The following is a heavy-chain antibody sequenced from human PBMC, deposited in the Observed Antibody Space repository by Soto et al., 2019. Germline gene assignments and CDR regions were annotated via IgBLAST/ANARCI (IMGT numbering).Heavy chain of an antibody. J-gene: IGHJ5*02. CDR1: GGSISSYY. CDR2: IYYSGST. D-gene: IGHD5-12*01. CDR3: AREGNSGYLVSWFDP. Sequence: PSETLSLTCTVSGGSISSYYRSWIRQPPGKGLEWIGYIYYSGSTNYNPSLQSRVTISVDTSKNQFSLKLSSVTAADTAVYYCAREGNSGYLVSWFDPWGQGTLVTVSS. V-gene: IGHV4-59*01.